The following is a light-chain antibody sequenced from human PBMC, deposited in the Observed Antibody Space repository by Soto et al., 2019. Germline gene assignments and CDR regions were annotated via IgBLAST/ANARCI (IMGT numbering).Light chain of an antibody. CDR1: QSVRGN. Sequence: EIVMTQSPATLSVSPGERATLSCRASQSVRGNLAWFQQKPGQAPRLLIFDASTGATDVPARFSGSGSGTEFTLTISILQSEDFAVYYCQQYDNWPLWTFGQGTKVDIK. CDR2: DAS. CDR3: QQYDNWPLWT. J-gene: IGKJ1*01. V-gene: IGKV3-15*01.